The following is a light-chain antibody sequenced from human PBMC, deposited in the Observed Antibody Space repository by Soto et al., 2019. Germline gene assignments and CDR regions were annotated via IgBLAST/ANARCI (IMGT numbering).Light chain of an antibody. Sequence: SYELTQPLSVSVALGQTASISCGGNNIGGKNVHWYQQRPGQAPVLVIDRNSNRPSVIPERFSGSNSGDTATLTISRAQDGDEADYYCQVWDSSNVVFGGGTKVTVL. V-gene: IGLV3-9*01. J-gene: IGLJ2*01. CDR3: QVWDSSNVV. CDR1: NIGGKN. CDR2: RNS.